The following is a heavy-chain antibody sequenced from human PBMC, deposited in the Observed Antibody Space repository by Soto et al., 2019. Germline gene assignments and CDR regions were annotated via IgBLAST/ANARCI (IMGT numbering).Heavy chain of an antibody. D-gene: IGHD6-13*01. CDR2: INRDGSST. CDR3: TRDGGYSTDY. CDR1: GFTFSSYW. V-gene: IGHV3-74*01. Sequence: EVQLVESGGGLVQPGGSLRLSCAASGFTFSSYWMHWVRQAPGKGLVWVSRINRDGSSTSYADSVKGRFAISRDNATNTLYLQMNSLRADVDTAVYYCTRDGGYSTDYWGQGTLVTVSS. J-gene: IGHJ4*02.